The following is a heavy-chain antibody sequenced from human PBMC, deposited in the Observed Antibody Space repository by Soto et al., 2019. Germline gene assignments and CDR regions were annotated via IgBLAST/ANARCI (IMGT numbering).Heavy chain of an antibody. Sequence: QAQLVQSGAEVKKPGASVKVSCKTSGYTFTSKGISWVRQAPGHGLEWMGWISGYNGDTNYAQKLQGRATMTTDTPTSTAYMELRSRRSDDTAVYYCARDYVALTMDVWGQGTTVTVS. D-gene: IGHD3-16*01. CDR1: GYTFTSKG. CDR2: ISGYNGDT. CDR3: ARDYVALTMDV. V-gene: IGHV1-18*01. J-gene: IGHJ6*02.